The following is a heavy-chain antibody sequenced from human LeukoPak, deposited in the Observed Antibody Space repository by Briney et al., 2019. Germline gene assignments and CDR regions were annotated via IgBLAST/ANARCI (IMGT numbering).Heavy chain of an antibody. CDR2: INHSGST. D-gene: IGHD4-17*01. CDR3: ARGPIYGDYADAFDI. V-gene: IGHV4-34*01. CDR1: GGSLSGYY. Sequence: SETLSLTCAVYGGSLSGYYWSWIRQPPGKGLEWIGEINHSGSTNYNPSLKSRVTISVDTSKNQFSLKLSSVTAADTAVYYCARGPIYGDYADAFDIWGQGTMVTVSS. J-gene: IGHJ3*02.